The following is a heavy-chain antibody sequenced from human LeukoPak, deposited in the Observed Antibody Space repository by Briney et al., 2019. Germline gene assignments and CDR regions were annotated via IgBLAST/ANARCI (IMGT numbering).Heavy chain of an antibody. CDR2: INYNGGST. Sequence: GSLRLSCAASGFTFSSYAMNWVRQAPGKGLEWVSTINYNGGSTYYADSVEGRFTISRDNSKNTLYLQMNSLRAEDTAIYYCARRYNWKAFDLWGRGTLVTVSS. V-gene: IGHV3-23*01. D-gene: IGHD1-20*01. CDR3: ARRYNWKAFDL. J-gene: IGHJ2*01. CDR1: GFTFSSYA.